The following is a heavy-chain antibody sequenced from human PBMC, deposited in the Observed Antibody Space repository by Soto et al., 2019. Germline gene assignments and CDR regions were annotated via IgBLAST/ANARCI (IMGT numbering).Heavy chain of an antibody. Sequence: QITLKESGPTLVKPTQTLTLTCTFSGFSLSDSAVGVNWIRQPPGKPLEWLALIYWDDTKHYSSSLRNRLTITKDTSKNQVVLTMTNMDTVDTATYYCEHGSGWLSDQWGQGTLVTVSS. D-gene: IGHD6-19*01. CDR2: IYWDDTK. J-gene: IGHJ4*02. CDR3: EHGSGWLSDQ. V-gene: IGHV2-5*02. CDR1: GFSLSDSAVG.